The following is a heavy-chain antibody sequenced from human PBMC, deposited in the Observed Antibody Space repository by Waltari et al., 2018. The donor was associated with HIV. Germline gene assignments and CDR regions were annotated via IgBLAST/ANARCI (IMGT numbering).Heavy chain of an antibody. V-gene: IGHV1-24*01. D-gene: IGHD2-2*01. CDR2: FDPEDAET. Sequence: QVQLIQSGTEVKKPGASVRVSCKVSGYTLSELSLHWGRQAPGKGLEWKGGFDPEDAETTYAQKFQGRVTMTEDRAADTAYMALSSLRPEDTAVYYCATINLYGVDPAAMSYALDVWGQGTMVTVSS. CDR1: GYTLSELS. J-gene: IGHJ3*01. CDR3: ATINLYGVDPAAMSYALDV.